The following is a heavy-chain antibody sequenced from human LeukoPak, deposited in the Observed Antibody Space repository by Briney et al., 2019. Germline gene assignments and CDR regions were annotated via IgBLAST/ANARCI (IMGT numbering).Heavy chain of an antibody. CDR3: ARDSYGSGSYYNPFDY. Sequence: ASVKVSCKASGYTFTSYYMHWVRQAPGQGLEWMGIINPSGGSTSYAQKFQGRVTMTRDTSTSTVYMELSSLRSEDTTVYYCARDSYGSGSYYNPFDYWGQGTLVTVSS. D-gene: IGHD3-10*01. CDR2: INPSGGST. V-gene: IGHV1-46*01. J-gene: IGHJ4*02. CDR1: GYTFTSYY.